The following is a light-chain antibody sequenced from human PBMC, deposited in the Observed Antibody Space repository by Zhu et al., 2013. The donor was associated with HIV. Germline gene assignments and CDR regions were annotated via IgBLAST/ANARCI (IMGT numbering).Light chain of an antibody. V-gene: IGKV3-15*01. J-gene: IGKJ4*01. CDR2: AAS. CDR1: QSVDSD. CDR3: QQYATSPQLT. Sequence: EIVMTQSPATLSVSPGESATLSCRASQSVDSDLAWYQQKPGQAPRLLIYAASIRATGIPARFSGSGSETEFTLTISSLQSEDFALYYCQQYATSPQLTFGGGTKVEIK.